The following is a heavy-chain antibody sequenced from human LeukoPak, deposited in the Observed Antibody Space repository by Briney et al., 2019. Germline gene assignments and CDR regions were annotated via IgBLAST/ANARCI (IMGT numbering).Heavy chain of an antibody. CDR3: ARAGGYYDSSGYYYVPPNWFGP. D-gene: IGHD3-22*01. CDR1: GFTFSNHG. V-gene: IGHV3-23*01. J-gene: IGHJ5*02. CDR2: ISPSGDIT. Sequence: GGSLRLSCAASGFTFSNHGMNWVRQAPGKGLEWVSGISPSGDITYYADSVKGRFTISRDNSKNTLHLEVISLTAEDTAVYYCARAGGYYDSSGYYYVPPNWFGPWGQGTLVTVSS.